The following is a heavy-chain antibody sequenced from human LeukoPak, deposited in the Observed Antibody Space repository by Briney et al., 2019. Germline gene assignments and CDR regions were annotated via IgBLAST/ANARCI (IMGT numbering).Heavy chain of an antibody. D-gene: IGHD3-22*01. J-gene: IGHJ4*02. V-gene: IGHV1-69*05. Sequence: GASVKVSCRASGGTFSSYAISWVRQAPGQGLEWMGGIIPIFGTANYAQKFQGRVTMTRDTSTSTVYMELSSLRSEDTAVYYCARDLRYDSSGYYAYWGQGTLVTVSS. CDR1: GGTFSSYA. CDR3: ARDLRYDSSGYYAY. CDR2: IIPIFGTA.